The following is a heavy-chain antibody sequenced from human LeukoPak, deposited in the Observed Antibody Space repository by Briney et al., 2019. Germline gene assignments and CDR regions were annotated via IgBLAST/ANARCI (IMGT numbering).Heavy chain of an antibody. CDR1: GGSFSGYY. CDR3: ARGILGQQLVNAFDI. J-gene: IGHJ3*02. V-gene: IGHV4-34*01. D-gene: IGHD6-13*01. CDR2: INHSGST. Sequence: PSETLSLTCAVYGGSFSGYYWSWIRQPPGKGLEWIGEINHSGSTNYNPSLKSRVTISVDTSKNRFSLKLSSVTAADTAVYYCARGILGQQLVNAFDIWGQGTMVTVSS.